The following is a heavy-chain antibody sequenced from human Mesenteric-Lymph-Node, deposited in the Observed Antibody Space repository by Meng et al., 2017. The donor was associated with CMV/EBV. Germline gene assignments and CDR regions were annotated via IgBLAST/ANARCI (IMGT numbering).Heavy chain of an antibody. V-gene: IGHV4-34*01. CDR2: INHSGST. CDR1: GSFSSYY. J-gene: IGHJ2*01. Sequence: GSFSSYYCSWIRQPPGKGLEWIGEINHSGSTNYTPSLKSRVTISVDTSKNQFSLKLSSVTAADTAVYYCARTPERLWFGGFWYFDLWGRGTLVTVSS. CDR3: ARTPERLWFGGFWYFDL. D-gene: IGHD3-10*01.